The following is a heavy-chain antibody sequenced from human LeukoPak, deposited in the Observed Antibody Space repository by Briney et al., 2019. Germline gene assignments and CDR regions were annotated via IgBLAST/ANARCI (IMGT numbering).Heavy chain of an antibody. CDR3: AKGGSGGPYYYDSSGYPYYFDY. V-gene: IGHV3-23*01. J-gene: IGHJ4*02. D-gene: IGHD3-22*01. Sequence: GGSLRLSCAASGFTFSSYAMSWVRQAPGKGLEWVSAISGSGGSTYYADSVKGRFTISRGNSKNTLYLQMNSLRAEDTAVYYCAKGGSGGPYYYDSSGYPYYFDYWGQGTLVTVSS. CDR1: GFTFSSYA. CDR2: ISGSGGST.